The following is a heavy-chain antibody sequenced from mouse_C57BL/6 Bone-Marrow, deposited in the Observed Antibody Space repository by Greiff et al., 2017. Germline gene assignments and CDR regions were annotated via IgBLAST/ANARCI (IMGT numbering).Heavy chain of an antibody. CDR1: GISITSGNYR. D-gene: IGHD1-1*01. CDR2: IYYSGTI. V-gene: IGHV3-5*01. J-gene: IGHJ4*01. CDR3: TRAPLYFCYAMDY. Sequence: EVHLVESGPGLVKPSQTVFLTCTVSGISITSGNYRWGWIRQFPGNKLEWIGYIYYSGTITYNQSLTSRTTIIRDNPKNQFFLESNYLTAEDTATYYCTRAPLYFCYAMDYWGQGTSVTVSS.